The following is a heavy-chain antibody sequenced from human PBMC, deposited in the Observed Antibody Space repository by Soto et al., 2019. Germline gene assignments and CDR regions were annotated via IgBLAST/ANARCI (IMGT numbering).Heavy chain of an antibody. D-gene: IGHD4-17*01. V-gene: IGHV1-8*01. CDR3: ARGGGTVTTLSGYYYYGMGV. J-gene: IGHJ6*01. Sequence: ASVKVSCKASGYTFTSYDINWVRQATGQGLEWMGWMNPNSGNTGYAQKFQGRVTMTRNTSISTAYMELSSLRSEDTAVYYCARGGGTVTTLSGYYYYGMGVWGRGTTGTVSS. CDR1: GYTFTSYD. CDR2: MNPNSGNT.